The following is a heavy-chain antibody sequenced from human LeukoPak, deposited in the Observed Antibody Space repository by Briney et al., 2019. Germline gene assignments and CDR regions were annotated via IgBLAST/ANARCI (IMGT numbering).Heavy chain of an antibody. CDR3: ARVGKVLRYFDWLFEDAFDI. D-gene: IGHD3-9*01. V-gene: IGHV4-30-4*01. CDR2: IYYSGST. J-gene: IGHJ3*02. CDR1: GGSISSGDYY. Sequence: SQTLSLTCTVSGGSISSGDYYWSWIRQPPGKGLEWIGYIYYSGSTYYNPSLKSRVTISVDTSKNQFSLKLSSVTAADTAVYYCARVGKVLRYFDWLFEDAFDIWGQGTMVTVSS.